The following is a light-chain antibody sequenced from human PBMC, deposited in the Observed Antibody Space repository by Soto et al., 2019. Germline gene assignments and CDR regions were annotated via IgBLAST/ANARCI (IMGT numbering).Light chain of an antibody. Sequence: QSALTQPRSVSGSPGQSVTVSCIRTSSEVGDYNSVSWYQQHPGKAPKLMIYDVSKRPSGVPDRFSGSKSGNTASLTISGLQAEDEADYYCCSYVGGYSYVFGIGTKVTVL. J-gene: IGLJ1*01. CDR2: DVS. CDR1: SSEVGDYNS. V-gene: IGLV2-11*01. CDR3: CSYVGGYSYV.